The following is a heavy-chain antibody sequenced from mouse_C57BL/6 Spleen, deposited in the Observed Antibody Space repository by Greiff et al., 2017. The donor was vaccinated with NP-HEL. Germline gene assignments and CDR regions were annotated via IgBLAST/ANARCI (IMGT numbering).Heavy chain of an antibody. CDR1: GFSLTSYG. J-gene: IGHJ2*01. V-gene: IGHV2-5*01. CDR2: IWRGGST. Sequence: VKLVESGPGLVQPSQSLSITCTVSGFSLTSYGVHWVRQSPGKGLEWLGVIWRGGSTDYNAAFMSRLSITKDNSKSQVFFKMNSLQADDTAIYYCAKGGQDGYYFDYWGQGTTLTVSS. D-gene: IGHD2-3*01. CDR3: AKGGQDGYYFDY.